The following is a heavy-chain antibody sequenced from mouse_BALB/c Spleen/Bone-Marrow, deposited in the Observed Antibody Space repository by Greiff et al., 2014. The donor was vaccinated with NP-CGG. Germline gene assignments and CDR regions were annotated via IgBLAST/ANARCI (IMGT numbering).Heavy chain of an antibody. D-gene: IGHD2-2*01. CDR2: INPSSGYT. J-gene: IGHJ4*01. CDR3: AKRDIYYGYDGNAMDY. V-gene: IGHV1-4*01. CDR1: GYTFTTYT. Sequence: QVQLKESGAELARPGASVKMSCKASGYTFTTYTMHWVKQRPGQGLEWIGYINPSSGYTNYNQKFKDKATLTAGKSSSTAYMQLSSLTSEDSAVYFCAKRDIYYGYDGNAMDYWGQGTSVTVSS.